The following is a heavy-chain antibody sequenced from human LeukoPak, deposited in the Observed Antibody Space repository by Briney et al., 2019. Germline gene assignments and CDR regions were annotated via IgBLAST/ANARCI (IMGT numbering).Heavy chain of an antibody. CDR1: GYTFTSYY. CDR2: INPSAGST. D-gene: IGHD4-11*01. Sequence: ASVKVSCKASGYTFTSYYIHWVLQAPGKGLEWMGIINPSAGSTAYAEKFQGRVTMTRDTSTSTVYMELSSLRSEDTAVYYCARDTVTTTHQSTYYYYMDVWGKGTTVTVSS. V-gene: IGHV1-46*01. CDR3: ARDTVTTTHQSTYYYYMDV. J-gene: IGHJ6*03.